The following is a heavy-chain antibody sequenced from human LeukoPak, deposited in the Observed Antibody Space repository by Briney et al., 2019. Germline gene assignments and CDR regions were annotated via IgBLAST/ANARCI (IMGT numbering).Heavy chain of an antibody. CDR2: TYSGGST. CDR3: ARRHNWNDRGAFDI. V-gene: IGHV3-53*01. Sequence: GGSLRVSCAASGFTVSSNYMSWVRQAPGKGLEWVSSTYSGGSTYYADSVKGRFTISRDSSKNTLYLQMSSLRAEDTAVYYCARRHNWNDRGAFDIWGQGTMVTVSS. D-gene: IGHD1-1*01. CDR1: GFTVSSNY. J-gene: IGHJ3*02.